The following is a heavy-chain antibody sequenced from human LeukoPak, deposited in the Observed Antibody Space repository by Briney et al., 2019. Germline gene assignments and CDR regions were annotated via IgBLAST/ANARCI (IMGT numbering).Heavy chain of an antibody. J-gene: IGHJ5*02. V-gene: IGHV1-69*13. D-gene: IGHD2-2*01. CDR1: VGTFSIYA. CDR2: IIPIFGTE. CDR3: ARDRALIGYCSSTSCAENWFDP. Sequence: SVKLSCKVSVGTFSIYAISWVRRAPGQGLEWMVGIIPIFGTEIYERKFQNRVPITADESTSTAYMELSSLRSEDTAVYSGARDRALIGYCSSTSCAENWFDPWGQGTLVTVSS.